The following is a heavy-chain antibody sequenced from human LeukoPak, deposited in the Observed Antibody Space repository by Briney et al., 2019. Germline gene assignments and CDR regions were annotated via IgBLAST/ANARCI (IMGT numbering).Heavy chain of an antibody. J-gene: IGHJ4*02. CDR2: ISTTGSSI. Sequence: GGSLRLSCVASGFTFSSNAMNWVRQAPGKGLEWVSYISTTGSSIYYADSVKGRFTISRDNVKNLLYLQMNSLRAEDTAVYYCARVQRGIAVALDYWGQGTLATVSS. CDR1: GFTFSSNA. V-gene: IGHV3-48*03. CDR3: ARVQRGIAVALDY. D-gene: IGHD6-19*01.